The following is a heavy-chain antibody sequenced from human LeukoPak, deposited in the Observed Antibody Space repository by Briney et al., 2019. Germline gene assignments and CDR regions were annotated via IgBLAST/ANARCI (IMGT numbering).Heavy chain of an antibody. CDR2: IYYSGST. CDR3: ASGYHGSGSYLSPPKYFQH. J-gene: IGHJ1*01. Sequence: SETLSLTCTVSGGSISSYYWSWIRHPPGKGLELIGYIYYSGSTNYNPSLKSRVTISVDTSKNQFSLKLSSVTAADTAVYYCASGYHGSGSYLSPPKYFQHWGQGTLVTVSS. D-gene: IGHD3-10*01. CDR1: GGSISSYY. V-gene: IGHV4-59*01.